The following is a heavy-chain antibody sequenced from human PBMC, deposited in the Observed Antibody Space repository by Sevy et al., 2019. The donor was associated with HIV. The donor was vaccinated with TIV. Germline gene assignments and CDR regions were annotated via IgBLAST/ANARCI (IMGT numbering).Heavy chain of an antibody. CDR1: GGTFSSYA. CDR2: IIPIFGTA. CDR3: ARVPPTTYYYYYGMDV. J-gene: IGHJ6*02. V-gene: IGHV1-69*13. Sequence: ASVKVSCKASGGTFSSYAISWVRQAPGQGLEWMGGIIPIFGTANYAQTFQGRVTITADESTSTAYMELSSLRSEDTAVYYCARVPPTTYYYYYGMDVWGQGTTVTVSS.